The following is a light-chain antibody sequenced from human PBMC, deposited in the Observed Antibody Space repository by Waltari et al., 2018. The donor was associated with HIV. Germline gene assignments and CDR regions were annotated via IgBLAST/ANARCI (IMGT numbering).Light chain of an antibody. CDR3: LLYYGGRQPTWV. CDR1: TGAVTSSSY. Sequence: VVTQEPSLTVSPGGTVTLTCTSSTGAVTSSSYASWFQQRPGQAPGPVIYSGDKRHSWPPCHFSGSLLGAQAALTLFGAQPEDEADYFCLLYYGGRQPTWVFGGGTKLTV. V-gene: IGLV7-43*01. J-gene: IGLJ3*02. CDR2: SGD.